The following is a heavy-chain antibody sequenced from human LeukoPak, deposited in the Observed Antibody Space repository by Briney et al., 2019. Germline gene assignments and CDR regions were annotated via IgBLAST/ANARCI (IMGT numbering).Heavy chain of an antibody. J-gene: IGHJ4*02. D-gene: IGHD3-16*01. CDR1: GFTFDDYS. CDR3: AKDRGGVDY. Sequence: GGSLRLSCAASGFTFDDYSMHWVRRGPGKGLEWVSVISWDGGSTSYADSVKGRFTISRDNSKNSLYLQMNSLRSEDSALYYCAKDRGGVDYWGQGTLVTVSS. CDR2: ISWDGGST. V-gene: IGHV3-43*01.